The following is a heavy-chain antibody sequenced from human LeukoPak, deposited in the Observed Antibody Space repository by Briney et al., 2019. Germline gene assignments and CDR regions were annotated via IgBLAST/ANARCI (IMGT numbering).Heavy chain of an antibody. J-gene: IGHJ6*03. V-gene: IGHV1-2*02. Sequence: ASVKVACKASGYIFTDYYLHWVRQAPGQGLEWVGCINPDTGDTNYAQTFQDRVTMTRDTSLSTVYMELSSLTSDDTAVYFCARNDVVTHANYYYYMDVWGKGTTVTVSS. D-gene: IGHD2-21*02. CDR2: INPDTGDT. CDR3: ARNDVVTHANYYYYMDV. CDR1: GYIFTDYY.